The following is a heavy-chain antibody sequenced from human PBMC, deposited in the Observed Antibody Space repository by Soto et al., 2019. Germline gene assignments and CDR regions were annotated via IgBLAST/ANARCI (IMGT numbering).Heavy chain of an antibody. D-gene: IGHD5-12*01. V-gene: IGHV4-59*12. CDR1: GGSISSYY. Sequence: SETLSLTCTVSGGSISSYYWSWIRQPPGKGLEWIGYIYYSGSTNYNPSLKSRVTISVDTSKNQFSLKLSSVTAADTAVYYCSGARVANYYYYYYMDVWGKGTTVTVSS. CDR2: IYYSGST. J-gene: IGHJ6*03. CDR3: SGARVANYYYYYYMDV.